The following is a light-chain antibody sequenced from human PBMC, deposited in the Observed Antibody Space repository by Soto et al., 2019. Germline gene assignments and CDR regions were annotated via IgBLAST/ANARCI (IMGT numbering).Light chain of an antibody. CDR3: QQYENYSPWT. Sequence: IQLTQSPSSLSASVGDRVTITCRASQGISSYLAWYQQKPGKAPKLLIYAASSLESGVPSRFSGSGSGTEFTLTISSLQPDDFATYYCQQYENYSPWTFGQGTKVDI. CDR1: QGISSY. CDR2: AAS. J-gene: IGKJ1*01. V-gene: IGKV1-9*01.